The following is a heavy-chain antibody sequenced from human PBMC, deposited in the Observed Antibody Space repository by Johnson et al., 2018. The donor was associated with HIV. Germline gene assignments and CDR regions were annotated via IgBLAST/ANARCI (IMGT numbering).Heavy chain of an antibody. D-gene: IGHD5-24*01. Sequence: VQLVESGGGVVQPGRSLTLSCVGSGFTFTDYAIHWVRQPPGKGLEWVAVISDEGSNKYYADSVKGRFTISRDNSKNTLYLQMNSLRAEDTAVYYCAKGPLEAYDAFDIWGQGTMVTVSS. CDR3: AKGPLEAYDAFDI. CDR2: ISDEGSNK. J-gene: IGHJ3*02. V-gene: IGHV3-30-3*01. CDR1: GFTFTDYA.